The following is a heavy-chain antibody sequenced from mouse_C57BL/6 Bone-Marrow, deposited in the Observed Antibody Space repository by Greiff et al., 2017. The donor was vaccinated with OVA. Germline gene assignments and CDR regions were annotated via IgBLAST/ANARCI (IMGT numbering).Heavy chain of an antibody. CDR2: IYPGNSDT. D-gene: IGHD1-1*01. J-gene: IGHJ1*03. V-gene: IGHV1-5*01. CDR3: TRDDYGSSYGWYFDV. CDR1: GYTFTSYW. Sequence: VKLVESGTVLARPGASVKMSCKPSGYTFTSYWMHWVKQRPGQGLEWIGAIYPGNSDTSYNQKFKGKAKLTAVTSASTAYMELSSLTNEDSAVYYCTRDDYGSSYGWYFDVWGTGTTVTVSS.